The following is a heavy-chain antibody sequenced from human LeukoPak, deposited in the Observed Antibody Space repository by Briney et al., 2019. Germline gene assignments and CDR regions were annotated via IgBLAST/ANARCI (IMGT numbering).Heavy chain of an antibody. D-gene: IGHD2-15*01. CDR1: GFTFNNFA. CDR2: ISGSGGGT. V-gene: IGHV3-23*01. CDR3: AKDSRYCSGGSCLFDY. J-gene: IGHJ4*02. Sequence: GGSLRLSCAASGFTFNNFAMTWVRQAPGKGLEWVSSISGSGGGTYYADSVKGRFSISRDNSKNTLFLHMNSLRAEDTAIYYCAKDSRYCSGGSCLFDYWGQGTLVTVSS.